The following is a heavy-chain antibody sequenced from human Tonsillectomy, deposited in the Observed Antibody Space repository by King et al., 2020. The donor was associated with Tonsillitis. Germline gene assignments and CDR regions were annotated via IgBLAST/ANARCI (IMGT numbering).Heavy chain of an antibody. J-gene: IGHJ2*01. Sequence: QLQESGPGLVKPSETLSLTCTVSGGSVSSGSYYWSWIRQPPGKGLEWIGYIYYSGSTNYNPSLKSRVTISVDTSKNQFSLKLSSVTAAATAVYYCAIVGILAGHWYFDLWGRGTLVTVSS. V-gene: IGHV4-61*01. CDR3: AIVGILAGHWYFDL. CDR2: IYYSGST. CDR1: GGSVSSGSYY. D-gene: IGHD2-15*01.